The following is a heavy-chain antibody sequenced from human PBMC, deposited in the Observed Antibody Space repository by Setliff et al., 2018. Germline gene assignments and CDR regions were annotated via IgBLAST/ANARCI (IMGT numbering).Heavy chain of an antibody. CDR1: GFTFGSSW. Sequence: GSLRLSCAASGFTFGSSWITWVRQAPGKGLEQVAIINHDGSEKYYLDSVKGRFTISRDNAKNSLYLQMNSLGAEDTAVYFCARSPANGGHDAFDVWGQGTMVTVSS. D-gene: IGHD6-25*01. V-gene: IGHV3-7*01. CDR2: INHDGSEK. CDR3: ARSPANGGHDAFDV. J-gene: IGHJ3*01.